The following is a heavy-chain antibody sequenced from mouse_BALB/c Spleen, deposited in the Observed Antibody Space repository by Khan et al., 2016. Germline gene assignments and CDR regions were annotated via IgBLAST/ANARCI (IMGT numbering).Heavy chain of an antibody. Sequence: VPLQQSGAELVKPGASVKLSCTASGFNIKDTYMHWVKQRPEQGLEWIGRIDPANGNTKYDPKFQGKATITADTSSNTAYLQLSSLTSEDTAVYDGARSSWEWLAYWGQGTLVTVSA. V-gene: IGHV14-3*02. J-gene: IGHJ3*01. D-gene: IGHD4-1*01. CDR1: GFNIKDTY. CDR3: ARSSWEWLAY. CDR2: IDPANGNT.